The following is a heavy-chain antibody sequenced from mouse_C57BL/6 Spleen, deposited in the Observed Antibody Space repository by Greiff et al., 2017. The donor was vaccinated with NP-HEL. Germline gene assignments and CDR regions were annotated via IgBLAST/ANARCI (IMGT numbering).Heavy chain of an antibody. CDR1: GYTFTDYY. J-gene: IGHJ2*01. CDR3: ARRAYTSNYFDY. D-gene: IGHD6-5*01. V-gene: IGHV1-26*01. CDR2: INPNNGGT. Sequence: EVQLQQSGPELVKPGASVKISCKASGYTFTDYYMNWVKQSHGKSLEWIGDINPNNGGTSYNQKFKGKATLTVDKSSSTAYMELRSLTSEDSAVYYCARRAYTSNYFDYWGQGTTLTVSS.